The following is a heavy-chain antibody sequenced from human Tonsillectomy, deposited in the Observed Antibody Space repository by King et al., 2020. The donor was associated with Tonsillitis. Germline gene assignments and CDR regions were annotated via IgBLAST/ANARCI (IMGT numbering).Heavy chain of an antibody. J-gene: IGHJ4*02. D-gene: IGHD6-19*01. CDR3: ARPLYSSGGVAFDY. CDR2: IYYSGST. V-gene: IGHV4-39*01. CDR1: GGSISSSSYY. Sequence: LQLQESGPGLVKPSETLSLTCTVSGGSISSSSYYWGWIRQPPGKGLEWIGSIYYSGSTYYNPSLKSRVTISVDTSKNQFSLKLSSVTAADTAVYYCARPLYSSGGVAFDYWGQETLVTVSS.